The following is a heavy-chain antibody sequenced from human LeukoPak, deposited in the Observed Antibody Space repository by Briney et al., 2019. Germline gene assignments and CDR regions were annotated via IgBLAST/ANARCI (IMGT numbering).Heavy chain of an antibody. D-gene: IGHD4-17*01. CDR1: GLSFSSHD. CDR2: IGTKGDT. V-gene: IGHV3-13*01. Sequence: GGSLRLSCAASGLSFSSHDMHWVRQATGKGLEWVSAIGTKGDTYYSDSVRGRFTISRENGKNSLYLQMNSLRAGDTAVYYCAREMSDTVTWGWYFDLWGRGTLVTVSS. CDR3: AREMSDTVTWGWYFDL. J-gene: IGHJ2*01.